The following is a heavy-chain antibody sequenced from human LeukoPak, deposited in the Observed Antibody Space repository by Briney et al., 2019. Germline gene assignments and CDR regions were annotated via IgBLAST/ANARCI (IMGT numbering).Heavy chain of an antibody. CDR3: ARADRARIKPLSAARGYSGYPHVPWYFDY. D-gene: IGHD5-12*01. V-gene: IGHV1-2*02. J-gene: IGHJ4*02. CDR2: INPNSGGT. Sequence: ASVKVSCKASGYTFTGYYMHWVRQAPGQGLEWMGWINPNSGGTNYAQKFQGRVTMTRDTSISTAYMELSRLRSDDTAVYYCARADRARIKPLSAARGYSGYPHVPWYFDYWGQGTLVTVSS. CDR1: GYTFTGYY.